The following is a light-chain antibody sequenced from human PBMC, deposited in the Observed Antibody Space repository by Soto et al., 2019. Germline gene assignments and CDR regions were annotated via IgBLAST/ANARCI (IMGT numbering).Light chain of an antibody. V-gene: IGLV2-11*01. CDR2: DVA. CDR3: CSYAGTYWV. J-gene: IGLJ3*02. Sequence: QSALTQPRSVSGSPGQSVTISCTGTNSDVGACNCVSWYQQHPGKAPKLMILDVAKRPSGVPDRFSGSRSGNTASLTISGLQPGDEADYYCCSYAGTYWVFGGGTKLTVL. CDR1: NSDVGACNC.